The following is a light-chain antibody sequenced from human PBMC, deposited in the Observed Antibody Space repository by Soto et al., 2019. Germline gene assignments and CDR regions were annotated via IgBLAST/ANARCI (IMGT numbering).Light chain of an antibody. J-gene: IGKJ5*01. Sequence: EIVMTQSPATLYVSPGERAILSCRASQSISINLAWYQQKPGQAARLLIYAASNRATGAPARFSGSGSGTEFTLTISSLQSEDFAVYYCQQYNNWITFGQGTRLEIK. V-gene: IGKV3-15*01. CDR3: QQYNNWIT. CDR2: AAS. CDR1: QSISIN.